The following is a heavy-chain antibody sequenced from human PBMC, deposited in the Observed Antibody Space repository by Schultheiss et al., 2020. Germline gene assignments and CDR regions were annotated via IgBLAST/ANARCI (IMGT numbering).Heavy chain of an antibody. CDR1: GFSLNTSGVG. J-gene: IGHJ5*02. D-gene: IGHD6-13*01. CDR3: AHRRGTQYSSNNWLDP. V-gene: IGHV2-5*01. CDR2: IYWNDDK. Sequence: SGPTLVKPTQTLTLTCTFSGFSLNTSGVGVEWIRQPPGKALEWLALIYWNDDKRYSPSLKSRLTITKDTSKNQVVLTMTNMDPVDTATYYCAHRRGTQYSSNNWLDPWGQGTLVTVSS.